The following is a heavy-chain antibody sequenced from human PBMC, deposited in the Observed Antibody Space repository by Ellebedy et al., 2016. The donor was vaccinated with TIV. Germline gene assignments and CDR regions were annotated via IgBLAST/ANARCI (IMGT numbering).Heavy chain of an antibody. J-gene: IGHJ4*02. CDR2: MNPNSGNT. V-gene: IGHV1-8*01. Sequence: ASVKVSXKASRYTFTSYAINWVRQATGQGLEWMGWMNPNSGNTGYAQKFQGRVTMTRNTSISTAYMELGSLRSEDTAVYYCARAPMIVDYWGQGTLVTVSS. CDR3: ARAPMIVDY. D-gene: IGHD3-22*01. CDR1: RYTFTSYA.